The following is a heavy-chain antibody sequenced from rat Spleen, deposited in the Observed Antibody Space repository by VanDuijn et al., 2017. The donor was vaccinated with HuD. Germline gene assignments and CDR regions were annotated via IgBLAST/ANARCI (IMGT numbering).Heavy chain of an antibody. J-gene: IGHJ2*01. CDR1: GFSLTNFH. D-gene: IGHD1-5*01. CDR2: MWSSGGT. V-gene: IGHV2-27*01. CDR3: ARNFGGTTFDY. Sequence: QVQLRESGPGLVQPSQTLSLTCTVSGFSLTNFHVHWVRQPPGKGLEWMGVMWSSGGTNYNSAIKSRLNISRDSSKSQVFLEMNSLQTEDTAMYFCARNFGGTTFDYWGQGIMVTVSS.